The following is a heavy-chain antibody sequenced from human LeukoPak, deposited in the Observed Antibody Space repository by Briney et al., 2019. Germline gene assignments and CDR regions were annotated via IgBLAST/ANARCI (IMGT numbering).Heavy chain of an antibody. D-gene: IGHD3-22*01. CDR1: GFTFSSYA. Sequence: GSLRLSCAASGFTFSSYAMSWVRQAPGKGLEWVSAIGGSGCSTYYADSVKGRFTISRDNSKNTLYLQMNSLRAEDTAVYYCAKDRTWGYYDSSGSFDYWGQGTLVTVSS. J-gene: IGHJ4*02. V-gene: IGHV3-23*01. CDR2: IGGSGCST. CDR3: AKDRTWGYYDSSGSFDY.